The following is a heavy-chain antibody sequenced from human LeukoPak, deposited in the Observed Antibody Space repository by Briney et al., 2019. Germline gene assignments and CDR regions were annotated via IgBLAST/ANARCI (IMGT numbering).Heavy chain of an antibody. CDR3: AREGGTHCSGGSCYPY. D-gene: IGHD2-15*01. J-gene: IGHJ4*02. Sequence: SQTLSLTCAVSGGSISSGGYSWSWIRRRPGKGLERIGYIYHSGSTYYNPSLKSRVTISVDRSKNQFSLKLSSVTAADTAVYYCAREGGTHCSGGSCYPYWGQGTLVTVSS. V-gene: IGHV4-30-2*01. CDR1: GGSISSGGYS. CDR2: IYHSGST.